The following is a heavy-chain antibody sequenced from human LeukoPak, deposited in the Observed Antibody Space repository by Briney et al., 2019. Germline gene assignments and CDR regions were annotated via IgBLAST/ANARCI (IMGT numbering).Heavy chain of an antibody. CDR3: ARDGAGYDYVWGSYRSYYFDY. CDR2: IWYDGSNK. J-gene: IGHJ4*02. V-gene: IGHV3-33*08. CDR1: GFTVSSNY. D-gene: IGHD3-16*02. Sequence: GGSLRLSCAASGFTVSSNYMSWVRQAPGKGLEWVAVIWYDGSNKYYADSVKGRFTISRDNSKNTLYLQMNSLRAEDTAVYYCARDGAGYDYVWGSYRSYYFDYWGQGTLVTVSS.